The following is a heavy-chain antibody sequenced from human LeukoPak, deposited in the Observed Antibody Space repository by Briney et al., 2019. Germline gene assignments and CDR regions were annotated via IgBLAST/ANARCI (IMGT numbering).Heavy chain of an antibody. Sequence: KASETLSLTCTVSGGSISSIGYYWGWIRQPPRKGLEWIGIIYYSGSTYYTPSLKSRVTISVDTSKNQFSLKVSSVTTADTAIYYCARHVQITVSAQTRLDFWGQGTLVTVSS. CDR1: GGSISSIGYY. CDR2: IYYSGST. J-gene: IGHJ4*02. CDR3: ARHVQITVSAQTRLDF. D-gene: IGHD4-17*01. V-gene: IGHV4-39*01.